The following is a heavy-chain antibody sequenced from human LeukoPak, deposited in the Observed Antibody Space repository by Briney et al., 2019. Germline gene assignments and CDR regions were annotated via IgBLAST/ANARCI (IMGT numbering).Heavy chain of an antibody. CDR2: IYYSGTT. CDR3: ARDTVAAPYYYYYYMDV. Sequence: SETLSLTCTVSGGSISSSSYYWGWIRQPPGKGLEWIGSIYYSGTTYCNPSLKSRVTISVDMSKNQFSLKLSSVTAADTAVYYCARDTVAAPYYYYYYMDVWGKGTTVTVSS. V-gene: IGHV4-39*07. CDR1: GGSISSSSYY. J-gene: IGHJ6*03. D-gene: IGHD1-26*01.